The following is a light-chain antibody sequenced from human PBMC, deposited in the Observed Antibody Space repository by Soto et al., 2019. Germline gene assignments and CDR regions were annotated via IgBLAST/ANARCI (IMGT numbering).Light chain of an antibody. CDR3: QQYGKGS. V-gene: IGKV3-20*01. Sequence: EIVLTQSPGTLSLSPGERATLSCRVSQSVSSSYLAWYQQKPGQAPRLLIYGASSRATGIPDRFSGSGSGTDFTLTISRLEPEDFAVYYCQQYGKGSFGPGTKVDIK. CDR1: QSVSSSY. CDR2: GAS. J-gene: IGKJ3*01.